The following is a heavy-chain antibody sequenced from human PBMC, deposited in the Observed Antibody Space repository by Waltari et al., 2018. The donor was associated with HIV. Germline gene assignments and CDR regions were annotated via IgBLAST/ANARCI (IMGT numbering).Heavy chain of an antibody. D-gene: IGHD2-8*01. J-gene: IGHJ5*02. CDR2: VYTGGSA. V-gene: IGHV4-61*02. CDR3: ARVGGRCSNGVCYGWFDP. Sequence: QVQLQESGPGLVKPSQTLSLTCTVSGGSINSGSYYWSWIRQPAGKGLEWIGRVYTGGSAYYNPFLKCRVTISVDTSKNQFSLRLSSVTAADTAVYYCARVGGRCSNGVCYGWFDPWGQGTLVTVSS. CDR1: GGSINSGSYY.